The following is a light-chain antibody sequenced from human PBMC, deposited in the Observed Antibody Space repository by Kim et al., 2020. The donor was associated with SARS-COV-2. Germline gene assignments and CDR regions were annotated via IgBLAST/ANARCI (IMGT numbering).Light chain of an antibody. CDR3: HQYTNWPPYT. Sequence: VSPGERATLSCRASQSITRNVAGYQQKPGQAPRLLMYEASTRATGIPARFSGSGSGTEFTLTISSLQSEDFAVYYCHQYTNWPPYTFGQGTKLEI. V-gene: IGKV3-15*01. CDR1: QSITRN. CDR2: EAS. J-gene: IGKJ2*01.